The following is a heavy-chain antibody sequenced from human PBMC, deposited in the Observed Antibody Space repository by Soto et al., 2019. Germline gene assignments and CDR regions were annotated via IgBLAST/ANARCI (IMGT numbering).Heavy chain of an antibody. J-gene: IGHJ3*02. Sequence: GGSLRVSCAASGFTFISYAMSWVRQAPGKGLEWVSAISGSGGSTYYADSVKGRFTISRDNSKNTLYLQMNSLRAEDTAVYYCAKDVLSLLSAFDIWGQGTMVTVSS. CDR3: AKDVLSLLSAFDI. D-gene: IGHD3-10*01. CDR1: GFTFISYA. V-gene: IGHV3-23*01. CDR2: ISGSGGST.